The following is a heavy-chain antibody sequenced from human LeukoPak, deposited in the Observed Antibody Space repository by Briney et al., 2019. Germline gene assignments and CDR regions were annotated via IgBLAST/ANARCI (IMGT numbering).Heavy chain of an antibody. CDR3: AKREAAPGQKRFDY. D-gene: IGHD6-13*01. CDR1: GFIFRSNA. CDR2: ISGRDGST. V-gene: IGHV3-23*01. Sequence: GGSLRLSCAASGFIFRSNAMSWVRQAPGKGLEWISAISGRDGSTYYADSVKGRFTISRDSSKNTLYLQMNSLRAEDTAVYYCAKREAAPGQKRFDYWGQGTQVTVSS. J-gene: IGHJ4*02.